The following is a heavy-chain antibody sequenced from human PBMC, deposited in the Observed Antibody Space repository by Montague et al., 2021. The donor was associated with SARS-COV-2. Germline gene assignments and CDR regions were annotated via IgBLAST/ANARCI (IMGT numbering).Heavy chain of an antibody. CDR3: ARLGDGVVPSPILGVGPYYPYYYMDV. CDR1: GGSFSTYS. CDR2: IHHGGST. V-gene: IGHV4-34*01. Sequence: SETLSLTCAVHGGSFSTYSSNSTRQPPGKGLEWICEIHHGGSTNYNPSLKTRATISADPPKNQFSLKLTSVAAADTAVYYCARLGDGVVPSPILGVGPYYPYYYMDVWGTGTTVTVSS. D-gene: IGHD3-10*01. J-gene: IGHJ6*03.